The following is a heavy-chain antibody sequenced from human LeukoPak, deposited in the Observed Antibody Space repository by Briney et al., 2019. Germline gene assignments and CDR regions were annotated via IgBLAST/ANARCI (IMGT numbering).Heavy chain of an antibody. CDR2: ISMSGSTK. Sequence: GGSLRLSCAASGFTFSDYYMSWIRQAPGKGLEWVSCISMSGSTKHYADSVKGRFTISRDDPHNTLYLQMNSLRAEDTAVYFCARGGVDYYGSGTYYLMYYFDYWGQGALVTVSS. CDR3: ARGGVDYYGSGTYYLMYYFDY. D-gene: IGHD3-10*01. V-gene: IGHV3-11*01. J-gene: IGHJ4*02. CDR1: GFTFSDYY.